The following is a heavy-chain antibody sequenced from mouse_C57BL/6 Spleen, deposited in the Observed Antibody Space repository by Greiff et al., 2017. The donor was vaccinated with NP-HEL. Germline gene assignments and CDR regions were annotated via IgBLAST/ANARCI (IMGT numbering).Heavy chain of an antibody. CDR2: IDPETGGT. CDR1: GYTFTDYE. CDR3: TRSIYYDYPWFAY. Sequence: QVQLQQSGAELVRPGASVTLSCKASGYTFTDYEMHWVKQTPVHGLEWIGAIDPETGGTAYNQKFKGKAILTADKSSSTAYMELRRLTSEDSAVYYCTRSIYYDYPWFAYWGQGTLVTVSA. V-gene: IGHV1-15*01. D-gene: IGHD2-4*01. J-gene: IGHJ3*01.